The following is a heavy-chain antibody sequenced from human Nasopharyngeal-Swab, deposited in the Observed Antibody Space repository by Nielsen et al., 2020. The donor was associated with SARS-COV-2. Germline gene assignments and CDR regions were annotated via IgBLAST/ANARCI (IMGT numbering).Heavy chain of an antibody. J-gene: IGHJ4*02. Sequence: SVKVSCKASGYTFTSYGISWVRQAPGQGLEWMGGIIPIFGTANYAQKFQGRVTITADKSTSTAYMELSSLRSEDTAVYYCARASSMVRGVIVPFDYWGQGTLVTVSS. D-gene: IGHD3-10*01. V-gene: IGHV1-69*06. CDR3: ARASSMVRGVIVPFDY. CDR1: GYTFTSYG. CDR2: IIPIFGTA.